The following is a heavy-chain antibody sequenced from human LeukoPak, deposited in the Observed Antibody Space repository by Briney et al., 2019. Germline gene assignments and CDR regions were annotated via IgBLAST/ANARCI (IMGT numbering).Heavy chain of an antibody. Sequence: GGSLRLSCAASGFTFNNAWMSWARQAPGKGLEWVSGIGASGSTYYSDSVKGRFTISRDNSKNTLFLQIINLRVEDTAVYYCAKDNYYDTSGGFFAYWGQGALVSVSS. CDR2: IGASGST. D-gene: IGHD3-22*01. CDR1: GFTFNNAW. J-gene: IGHJ4*02. CDR3: AKDNYYDTSGGFFAY. V-gene: IGHV3-23*01.